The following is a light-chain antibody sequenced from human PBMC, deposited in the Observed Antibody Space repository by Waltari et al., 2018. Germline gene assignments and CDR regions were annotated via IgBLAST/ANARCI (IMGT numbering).Light chain of an antibody. J-gene: IGLJ2*01. V-gene: IGLV2-14*01. CDR2: DVS. Sequence: QSALTQPASVSGSPGQSTTLSCTATSGDLGTYNSVSWYRQYPGAAPKLIIYDVSNRPSEISDRFSGSKSGNTASLTISGLQAEDEAVYYCTSYRGSTSLVFGGGTKLTV. CDR1: SGDLGTYNS. CDR3: TSYRGSTSLV.